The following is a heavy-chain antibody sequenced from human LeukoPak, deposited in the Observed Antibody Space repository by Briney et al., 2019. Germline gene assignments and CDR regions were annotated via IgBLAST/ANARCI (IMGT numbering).Heavy chain of an antibody. CDR3: ARDRRRWLQPGWYFDL. V-gene: IGHV1-18*01. Sequence: ASVKVSCKASGYTFTSYGISWVRQAPGQGLEWMGWISAYNGNTNYAQKLQGRVTITADKSTSTAYMELSSLRSEDTAVYYCARDRRRWLQPGWYFDLWGRGTLVTVSS. J-gene: IGHJ2*01. CDR2: ISAYNGNT. D-gene: IGHD5-24*01. CDR1: GYTFTSYG.